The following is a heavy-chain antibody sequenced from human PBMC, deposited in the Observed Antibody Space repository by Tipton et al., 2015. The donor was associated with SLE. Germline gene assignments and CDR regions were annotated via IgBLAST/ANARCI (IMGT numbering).Heavy chain of an antibody. J-gene: IGHJ3*02. Sequence: QLVQSGPEVKKTGSSVKVSCKASGYTFSANFIHWVRQAPGQGLEWLGRINAYSGGTNYAQKFEGRVTVTRDTSISTAYMELGCVTFDDTAVYYCARERDWRQWDVRVDAFDIWGQGTIVTVSS. CDR1: GYTFSANF. D-gene: IGHD1-26*01. CDR2: INAYSGGT. CDR3: ARERDWRQWDVRVDAFDI. V-gene: IGHV1-2*06.